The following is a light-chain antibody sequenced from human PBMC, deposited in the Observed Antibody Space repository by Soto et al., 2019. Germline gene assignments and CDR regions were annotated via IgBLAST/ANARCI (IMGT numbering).Light chain of an antibody. CDR2: GAS. V-gene: IGKV3-20*01. Sequence: EIVLTQSPGTLSLSPGERATLSCRTTQSVSSNYVAWYQQKPGQAPRLLVYGASSRATGIPDRFSDSVSGTEFTLTISRLEPEDFAVYYCQQFESSGVTFAPGTKVDIK. CDR3: QQFESSGVT. CDR1: QSVSSNY. J-gene: IGKJ3*01.